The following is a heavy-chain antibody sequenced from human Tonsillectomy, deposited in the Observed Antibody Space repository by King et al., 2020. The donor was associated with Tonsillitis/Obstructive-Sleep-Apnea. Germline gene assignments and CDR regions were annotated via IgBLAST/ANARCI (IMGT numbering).Heavy chain of an antibody. CDR3: AKVWSFYDTDFDY. CDR1: GFTFDDYT. V-gene: IGHV3-43*01. D-gene: IGHD3-22*01. J-gene: IGHJ4*02. Sequence: VQLVESGGVVVQPGGSLRLSCAASGFTFDDYTMHWVRQAPGKGLEWVSLISWDGGSTYYADSVKGRFTISRDNSKKSLYLQMNSLRTQDTALYYCAKVWSFYDTDFDYWGQGTLVTVSS. CDR2: ISWDGGST.